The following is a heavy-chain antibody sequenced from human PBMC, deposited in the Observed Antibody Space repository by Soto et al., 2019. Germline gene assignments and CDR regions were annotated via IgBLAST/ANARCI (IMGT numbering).Heavy chain of an antibody. CDR3: AKDRTVAARNFDY. Sequence: HPGGSLRLSYAASGFAFSNYAMHWVRQAPGKGLEWVSSISTSIDATYYADSVKGRFTISRDDSKNTLYLQMNSLRAEDSAVYYCAKDRTVAARNFDYWGQGTQVTVSS. D-gene: IGHD6-6*01. V-gene: IGHV3-23*01. CDR1: GFAFSNYA. CDR2: ISTSIDAT. J-gene: IGHJ4*02.